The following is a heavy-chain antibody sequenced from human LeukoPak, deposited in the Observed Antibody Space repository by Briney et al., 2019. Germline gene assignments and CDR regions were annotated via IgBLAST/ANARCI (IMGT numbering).Heavy chain of an antibody. CDR3: ARVAPSYGDSVPLVDY. V-gene: IGHV3-21*01. CDR2: ISSTGNYI. Sequence: PGGSLRLSCAASGFIFSDYSLNWVRQAPGQGLEWVSSISSTGNYIHYADSVKGRFTSSRDNARSSLFLQMNSLRAEDTAMYYCARVAPSYGDSVPLVDYWGQGTLVTVSS. CDR1: GFIFSDYS. J-gene: IGHJ4*02. D-gene: IGHD4-17*01.